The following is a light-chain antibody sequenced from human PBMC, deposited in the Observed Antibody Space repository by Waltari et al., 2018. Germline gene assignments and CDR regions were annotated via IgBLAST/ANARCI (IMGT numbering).Light chain of an antibody. V-gene: IGKV1-27*01. CDR3: QHYNSDPLT. CDR2: AAS. CDR1: QGMANY. Sequence: DIQMTQSPSSLSASVGDRVTITCRARQGMANYLAWYQQQPGKAPKVLIYAASTLPSGVPSRFSGSGSGTDFTLTISRLQPEDVASYYCQHYNSDPLTFGGGTKVEIK. J-gene: IGKJ4*01.